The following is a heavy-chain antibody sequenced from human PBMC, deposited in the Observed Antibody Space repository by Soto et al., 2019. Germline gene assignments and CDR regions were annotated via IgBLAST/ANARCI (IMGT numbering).Heavy chain of an antibody. V-gene: IGHV3-30-3*01. J-gene: IGHJ4*02. Sequence: PGGSLRLSCAASGFTFSSYAMHWVRQAPGKGLEWVAVISYDGSNKYYADSVKGRFTISRDNSKNTLYLQMNSLRAEDTAVYYCARDGEAAAGTFDYWGQGTLVTVSS. CDR3: ARDGEAAAGTFDY. CDR2: ISYDGSNK. D-gene: IGHD6-13*01. CDR1: GFTFSSYA.